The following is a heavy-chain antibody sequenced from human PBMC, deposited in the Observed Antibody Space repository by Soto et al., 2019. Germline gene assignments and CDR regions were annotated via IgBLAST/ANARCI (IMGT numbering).Heavy chain of an antibody. CDR2: IKSKGGGETK. D-gene: IGHD1-26*01. J-gene: IGHJ5*02. CDR3: AWDNSGRFRTHH. CDR1: GLKFSDAW. Sequence: EVQLVESGGGLVKPGDSLRLSCVVSGLKFSDAWMNWVSQAPGKGLEWVGRIKSKGGGETKDYAAPVKGRFALSRDDSRDTLYLQMNSPKTEDTAVYYCAWDNSGRFRTHHWGQGTLVTVSS. V-gene: IGHV3-15*07.